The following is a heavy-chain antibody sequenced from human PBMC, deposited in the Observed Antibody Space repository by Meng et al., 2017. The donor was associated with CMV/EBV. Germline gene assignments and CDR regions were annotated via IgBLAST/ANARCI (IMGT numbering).Heavy chain of an antibody. CDR2: ISSSSYI. V-gene: IGHV3-21*01. D-gene: IGHD2-15*01. Sequence: GGSLRLSCAASGFTFSSYSMNWVRQAPGKGLEWVSSISSSSYIYYADSVKGRFTISRDNAKNSLYLQRNSLRAEDTAVYYCARDKTGVVGLFDYWGQGTLVTVSS. CDR3: ARDKTGVVGLFDY. CDR1: GFTFSSYS. J-gene: IGHJ4*02.